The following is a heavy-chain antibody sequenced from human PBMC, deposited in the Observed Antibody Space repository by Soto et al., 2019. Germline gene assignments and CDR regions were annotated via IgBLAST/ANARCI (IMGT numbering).Heavy chain of an antibody. Sequence: SVKVSCKASGGTFSSYAISWVRQAPGQGLEWMGGIIPIFGTANYAQKFQGRVTITADESTSTAYMELSSLRSEDTAVYYCARGGRIAARPSGGYYYYGMDVWGQGTKVTVS. V-gene: IGHV1-69*13. CDR2: IIPIFGTA. J-gene: IGHJ6*02. CDR1: GGTFSSYA. D-gene: IGHD6-6*01. CDR3: ARGGRIAARPSGGYYYYGMDV.